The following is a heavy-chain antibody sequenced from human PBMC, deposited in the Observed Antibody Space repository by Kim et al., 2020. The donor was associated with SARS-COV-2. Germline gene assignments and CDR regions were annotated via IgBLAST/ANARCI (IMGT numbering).Heavy chain of an antibody. Sequence: YYVDSVKGRFTISRDNAKNSLYLQMNSLRAEDTAVYYCARESRRILADDYWGQGTLVTVSS. J-gene: IGHJ4*02. V-gene: IGHV3-7*01. D-gene: IGHD6-13*01. CDR3: ARESRRILADDY.